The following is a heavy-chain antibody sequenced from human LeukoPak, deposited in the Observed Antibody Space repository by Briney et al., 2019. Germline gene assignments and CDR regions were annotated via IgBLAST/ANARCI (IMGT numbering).Heavy chain of an antibody. CDR1: GGSFSGYY. CDR2: INHSGST. D-gene: IGHD3-9*01. Sequence: AETLSLTCAVYGGSFSGYYWSWVRQPPGKWLGGIGKINHSGSTNYNPSLKSRVTISVDTSKNQFSLKLSSVTAADTAVYYCARDGPLTGYYKNAFDIWGQGTMVTVSS. J-gene: IGHJ3*02. V-gene: IGHV4-34*01. CDR3: ARDGPLTGYYKNAFDI.